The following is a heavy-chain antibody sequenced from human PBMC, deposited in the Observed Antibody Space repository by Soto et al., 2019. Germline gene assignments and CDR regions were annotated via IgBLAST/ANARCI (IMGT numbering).Heavy chain of an antibody. J-gene: IGHJ5*02. CDR3: ARVDGWQWLPSSTSGGWFDP. CDR1: GGSISSYY. V-gene: IGHV4-59*01. Sequence: QVQLQESGPGLVKPSETLSLTCTVSGGSISSYYWSWIRQPPGKGLEWIGYIYYSGSTNYNPSLKSRVTISVDTSKNQFSLKLSSVTAADTAVYYCARVDGWQWLPSSTSGGWFDPWGQGTLVTVSS. CDR2: IYYSGST. D-gene: IGHD6-19*01.